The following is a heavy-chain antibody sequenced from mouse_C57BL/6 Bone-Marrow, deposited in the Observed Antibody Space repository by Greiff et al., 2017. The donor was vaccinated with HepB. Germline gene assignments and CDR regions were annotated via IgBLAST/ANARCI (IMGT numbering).Heavy chain of an antibody. Sequence: DVQLVESGGGLVQPKGSLKLSCAASGFTFNTYAMHWVRQAPGKGLEWVARLRSKSSNYATYYADSVKDRFTISRDDSQSMLYLQMNNLKTEDTAMYYCVREGGYAMDYWGQGTSVTVSS. CDR2: LRSKSSNYAT. CDR3: VREGGYAMDY. J-gene: IGHJ4*01. V-gene: IGHV10-3*01. CDR1: GFTFNTYA.